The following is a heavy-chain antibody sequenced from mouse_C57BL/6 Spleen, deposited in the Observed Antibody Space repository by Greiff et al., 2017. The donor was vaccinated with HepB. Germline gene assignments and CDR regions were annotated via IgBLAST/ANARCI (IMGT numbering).Heavy chain of an antibody. V-gene: IGHV5-17*01. D-gene: IGHD4-1*02. CDR2: ISSGSSTI. Sequence: EVQRVESGGGLVKPGGSLKLSCAASGFTFSDYGMHWVRQAPEKGLEWVAYISSGSSTIYYADTVKGRFTISRDNAKNTLFLQMTSLRSEDTAMYYCARQLGPAWFAYWGQGTLVTVSA. J-gene: IGHJ3*01. CDR1: GFTFSDYG. CDR3: ARQLGPAWFAY.